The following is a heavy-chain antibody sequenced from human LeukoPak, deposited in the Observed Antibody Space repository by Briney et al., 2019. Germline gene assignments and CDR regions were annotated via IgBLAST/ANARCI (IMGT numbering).Heavy chain of an antibody. V-gene: IGHV4-34*01. CDR2: INHSGST. CDR1: GGSFSGYY. Sequence: PSETLSLTCAVYGGSFSGYYWSWIRQPPGKGLEWIGEINHSGSTNYNPSLKSRVTISVDTSKNQFSLKLSSVTAADTAVYYCARVVPAAIVNWFDPWGQGTLVTVSS. J-gene: IGHJ5*02. CDR3: ARVVPAAIVNWFDP. D-gene: IGHD2-2*02.